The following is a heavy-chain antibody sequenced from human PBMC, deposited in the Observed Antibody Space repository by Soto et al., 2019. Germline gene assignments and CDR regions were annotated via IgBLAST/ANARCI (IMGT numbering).Heavy chain of an antibody. D-gene: IGHD3-10*01. J-gene: IGHJ4*02. CDR2: VNPIVSMS. CDR3: ASSYGSGYRAFDY. V-gene: IGHV1-69*02. Sequence: QVQLVQSGAEVKRPGSSVKVSCKASGDTFNFYSINWVRQAPGLGLEWMGRVNPIVSMSNYAQKFQGRVTMTADKSTSTAYMELSSLRSADTAIYYCASSYGSGYRAFDYWGQGALVTASS. CDR1: GDTFNFYS.